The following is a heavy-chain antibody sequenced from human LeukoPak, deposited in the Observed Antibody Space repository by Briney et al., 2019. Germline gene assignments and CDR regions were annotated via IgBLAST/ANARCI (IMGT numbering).Heavy chain of an antibody. V-gene: IGHV1-8*01. CDR3: ARGSAGHNLRFDP. D-gene: IGHD1-1*01. CDR1: GYTFTSYD. CDR2: MNPNSGNT. J-gene: IGHJ5*02. Sequence: GSVKVSCKASGYTFTSYDINWVRPATGQGLEWMGWMNPNSGNTGYAQKFQGRVTMTRNTSISTAYMELSSLRSEDTAVYYCARGSAGHNLRFDPWGQGTLATVSS.